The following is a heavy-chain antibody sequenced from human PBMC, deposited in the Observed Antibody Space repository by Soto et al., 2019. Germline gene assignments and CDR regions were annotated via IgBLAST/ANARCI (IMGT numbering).Heavy chain of an antibody. J-gene: IGHJ4*02. D-gene: IGHD3-9*01. CDR3: ARDRYGGFDY. CDR2: INHSGST. Sequence: SETLSLTCAVYGGSFSGYYWSWIRQPPGKGLEWIGEINHSGSTNYNPSLKSRVTISVDTSKNQFSLKLSSVTAADTAVYYCARDRYGGFDYWGLGTLVTVSS. CDR1: GGSFSGYY. V-gene: IGHV4-34*01.